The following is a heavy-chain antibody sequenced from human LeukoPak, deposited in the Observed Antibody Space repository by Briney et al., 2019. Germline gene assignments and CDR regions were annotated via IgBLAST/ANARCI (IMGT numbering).Heavy chain of an antibody. Sequence: ASVKVSCKTSGGTFNNSAISWVRQAPGQGLEWLGGILPLFGTAGYAQKFQGRVTITKDESTRTVYLELTSLTSDDTAVYYCARDVHGDYGSGWFDPWGQGTLVSVSS. CDR3: ARDVHGDYGSGWFDP. D-gene: IGHD4-17*01. J-gene: IGHJ5*02. V-gene: IGHV1-69*05. CDR1: GGTFNNSA. CDR2: ILPLFGTA.